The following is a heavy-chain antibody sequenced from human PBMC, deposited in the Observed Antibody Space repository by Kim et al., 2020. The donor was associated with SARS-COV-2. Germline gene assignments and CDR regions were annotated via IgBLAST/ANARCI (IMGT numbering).Heavy chain of an antibody. D-gene: IGHD5-12*01. CDR2: ISTYNEGGTT. J-gene: IGHJ4*02. CDR1: GFIFSEVA. CDR3: ATDGYRESWAFDY. V-gene: IGHV3-15*01. Sequence: GGSLRLSCAASGFIFSEVAFSWVRQTPGKGLEWVGRISTYNEGGTTQPAPPVRGRFIISRDDSKNMVYLQMNSLKTEDTAVYYCATDGYRESWAFDYWGQGTLVTVS.